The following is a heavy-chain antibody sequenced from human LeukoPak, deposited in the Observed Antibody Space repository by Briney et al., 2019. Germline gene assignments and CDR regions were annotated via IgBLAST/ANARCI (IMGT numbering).Heavy chain of an antibody. CDR2: ISASGGCI. CDR3: AATDCTNGVCYTSVFDY. V-gene: IGHV3-48*03. D-gene: IGHD2-8*01. CDR1: GFTFSTYE. J-gene: IGHJ4*02. Sequence: GGSLRLSCAASGFTFSTYEMSWARQAPGKGLEWVADISASGGCIYYAVSVKGRFTISRDNAKNSLYLQMDSLRAEDPAVHYCAATDCTNGVCYTSVFDYWGQGPLVPVSS.